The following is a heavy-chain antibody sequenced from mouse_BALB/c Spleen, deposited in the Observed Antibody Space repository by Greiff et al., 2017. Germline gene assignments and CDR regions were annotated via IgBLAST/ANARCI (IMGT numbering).Heavy chain of an antibody. CDR3: ARDERY. V-gene: IGHV5-9-4*01. Sequence: DVMLVESGGGLVKPGGSLKLSCAASGFTFSSYAMFWVLQSPEKRLEWVAEISSGGSYTYYPDTVTGRFTISRDNAKNTLYLEISSLRSEDTAMYYCARDERYWGQGTLVTVSA. J-gene: IGHJ3*01. CDR2: ISSGGSYT. CDR1: GFTFSSYA.